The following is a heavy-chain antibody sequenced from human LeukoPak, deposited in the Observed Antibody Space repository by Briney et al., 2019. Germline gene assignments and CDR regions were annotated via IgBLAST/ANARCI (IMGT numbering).Heavy chain of an antibody. D-gene: IGHD2-15*01. V-gene: IGHV3-74*01. J-gene: IGHJ6*02. CDR2: INSDGSRT. CDR3: ARGEEYCSGGSCYPVHYYYGMDV. Sequence: GGSLKLSCAASGFTFSSYWMHWVRQAPGKGLVWVSRINSDGSRTTYAGSVKGRFNISRDNAKNTLYLQMNSLRAEDTAVYYCARGEEYCSGGSCYPVHYYYGMDVWGQGTTVTVSS. CDR1: GFTFSSYW.